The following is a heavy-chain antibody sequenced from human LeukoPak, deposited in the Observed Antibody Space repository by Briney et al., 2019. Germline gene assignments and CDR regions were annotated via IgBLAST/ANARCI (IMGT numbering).Heavy chain of an antibody. D-gene: IGHD1-26*01. CDR3: AREWELPPNFSFDI. V-gene: IGHV3-30*03. J-gene: IGHJ3*02. CDR1: GFTFSRYG. CDR2: ISYDGSNK. Sequence: GGSLRLSCAASGFTFSRYGMSWVRQAPGKGLEWVAVISYDGSNKYYADSVEGRFTISRDNSKNTLYLQMNSLRAEDTAVYYCAREWELPPNFSFDIWGQGTMVTVSS.